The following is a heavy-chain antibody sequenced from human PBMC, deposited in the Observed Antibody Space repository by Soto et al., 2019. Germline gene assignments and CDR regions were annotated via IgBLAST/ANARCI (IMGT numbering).Heavy chain of an antibody. Sequence: SVKVSCKASGGTFSSYTISWVRQAPGQGLEWMGRIIPILGIANYAQKFQGRVTITADESTSTAYMELSSLRSEDTAVYYCARDVVVLVPAARNWFDPWGQGTLVTVSS. J-gene: IGHJ5*02. CDR3: ARDVVVLVPAARNWFDP. CDR2: IIPILGIA. CDR1: GGTFSSYT. D-gene: IGHD2-2*01. V-gene: IGHV1-69*04.